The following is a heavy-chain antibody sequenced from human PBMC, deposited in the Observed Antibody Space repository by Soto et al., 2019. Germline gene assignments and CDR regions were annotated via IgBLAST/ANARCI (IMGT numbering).Heavy chain of an antibody. CDR1: GFTFGDYA. J-gene: IGHJ4*02. CDR2: IRSKAYGGTT. Sequence: EVQLVESGGGLVQPGRSLRLSCTASGFTFGDYAMSWFRQAPGKGLEWVGFIRSKAYGGTTEYAASVKGRFTISRDDSKSIAYLQMNSLKTEDTAVYYCTRVLYGSGSYYRLTFDYWGLGTLVTVSS. CDR3: TRVLYGSGSYYRLTFDY. V-gene: IGHV3-49*03. D-gene: IGHD3-10*01.